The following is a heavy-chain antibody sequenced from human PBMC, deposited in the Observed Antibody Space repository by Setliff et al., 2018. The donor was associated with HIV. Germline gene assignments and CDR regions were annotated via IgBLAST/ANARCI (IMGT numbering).Heavy chain of an antibody. J-gene: IGHJ6*03. V-gene: IGHV7-4-1*02. CDR2: INTNTGNP. CDR1: GYSFTNYA. CDR3: AAMIVNYYYMDV. Sequence: ASVKVSCKASGYSFTNYALNWVRQAPGQGLEWMGWINTNTGNPMYAQGYTGRFVFSLDTSVSTAFLQISSPKAEDTAVYYCAAMIVNYYYMDVWGKGTTVTVSS. D-gene: IGHD3-22*01.